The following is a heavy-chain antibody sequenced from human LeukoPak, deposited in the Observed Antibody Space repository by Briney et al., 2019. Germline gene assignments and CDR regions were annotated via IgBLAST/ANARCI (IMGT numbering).Heavy chain of an antibody. CDR3: ARVTVRGEDYYYYMDV. D-gene: IGHD3-10*01. CDR2: IKQDGSEK. J-gene: IGHJ6*03. V-gene: IGHV3-7*01. CDR1: GFTFSSYW. Sequence: GGSLRLSCAASGFTFSSYWMSWVRQAPGKGLEWVANIKQDGSEKYYVDSVKGRFTISRDNAKNSLYLQMNSLRAEDTAVYYCARVTVRGEDYYYYMDVWGKGTTVTISS.